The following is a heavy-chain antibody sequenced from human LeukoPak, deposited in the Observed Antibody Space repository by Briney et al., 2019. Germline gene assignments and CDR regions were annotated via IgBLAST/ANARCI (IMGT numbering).Heavy chain of an antibody. V-gene: IGHV3-30*02. CDR2: IRFDGTNK. J-gene: IGHJ4*02. CDR3: AKSCSGGSCFPDS. D-gene: IGHD2-15*01. Sequence: GGSLRLSCAASGFTFSTYGMHWVRQTPGKGLEWVAFIRFDGTNKVYVDSVKGRFTISRDNSKNTLHLQMDSLRAEDTAVYYCAKSCSGGSCFPDSWGQGTLVTVSS. CDR1: GFTFSTYG.